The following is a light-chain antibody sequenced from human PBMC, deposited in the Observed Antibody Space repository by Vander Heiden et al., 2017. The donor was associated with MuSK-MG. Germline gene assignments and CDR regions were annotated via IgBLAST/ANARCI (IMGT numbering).Light chain of an antibody. V-gene: IGKV2-28*01. CDR1: QSLLHSNGYNY. CDR2: LGS. J-gene: IGKJ1*01. CDR3: MQALQTPQVT. Sequence: DIVMTQSPLSLPVTPGEPASISCRSSQSLLHSNGYNYLDWYLQKPGQSPQLLIYLGSNRASGVPDRFSGSGSGTDFTLKISRVEAEDVGVYYCMQALQTPQVTFGQGTKVXIK.